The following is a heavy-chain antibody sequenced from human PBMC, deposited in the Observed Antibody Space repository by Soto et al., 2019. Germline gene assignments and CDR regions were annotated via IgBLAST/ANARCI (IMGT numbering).Heavy chain of an antibody. CDR3: AKSHSSSGYWNYYYYGMDV. D-gene: IGHD3-22*01. Sequence: EVQLLESGGGLVQPGGSLRLSCAASGFTFSSYAMSWVRQAPGKGLEWVSAISGSGGNTYYADSVKGRFTISRDNSKNTLYLQINSLRAEDTAVYHCAKSHSSSGYWNYYYYGMDVWGQGTTVTVSS. CDR2: ISGSGGNT. V-gene: IGHV3-23*01. CDR1: GFTFSSYA. J-gene: IGHJ6*02.